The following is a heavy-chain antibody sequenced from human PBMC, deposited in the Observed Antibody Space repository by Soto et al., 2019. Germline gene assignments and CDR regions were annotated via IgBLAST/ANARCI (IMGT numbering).Heavy chain of an antibody. CDR1: GFTFSSYD. J-gene: IGHJ3*02. D-gene: IGHD2-15*01. CDR2: IGTAGDT. Sequence: GGSLRLSCAASGFTFSSYDMHWVRQATGKGLEWVSAIGTAGDTYYPGSVKGRFTISRENAKNSLYLQMNSLRVGDTAVYYCARGYCSGGSCPVMHAFDIWGQGTMVTVSS. V-gene: IGHV3-13*01. CDR3: ARGYCSGGSCPVMHAFDI.